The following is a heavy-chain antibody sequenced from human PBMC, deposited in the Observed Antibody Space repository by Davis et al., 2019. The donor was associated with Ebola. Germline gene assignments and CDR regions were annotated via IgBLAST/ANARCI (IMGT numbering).Heavy chain of an antibody. V-gene: IGHV3-33*01. CDR2: IWYDGSNK. CDR3: TITTVTLDY. Sequence: GESLKISCAASGFTFSSYGMHWVRQAPGKGLEWVAVIWYDGSNKYYADSVKGRFTISRDNSKNTLYLQMNSLKTEDTAVYYCTITTVTLDYWGQGTLVTVSS. CDR1: GFTFSSYG. D-gene: IGHD4-17*01. J-gene: IGHJ4*02.